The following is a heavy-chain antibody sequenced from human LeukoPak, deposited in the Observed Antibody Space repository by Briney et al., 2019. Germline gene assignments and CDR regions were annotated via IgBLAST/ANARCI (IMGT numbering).Heavy chain of an antibody. Sequence: GGSLRLSCAASGFTVSSNYMSWVRQAPGKGLEWVSVIYSGGSTYYADSVKGRFTISRDNSKNTLYLQMNSLRAEDTAVYYCARGRFLEWLGAFDIWGQGTMVTVSS. CDR3: ARGRFLEWLGAFDI. CDR2: IYSGGST. D-gene: IGHD3-3*01. V-gene: IGHV3-53*01. CDR1: GFTVSSNY. J-gene: IGHJ3*02.